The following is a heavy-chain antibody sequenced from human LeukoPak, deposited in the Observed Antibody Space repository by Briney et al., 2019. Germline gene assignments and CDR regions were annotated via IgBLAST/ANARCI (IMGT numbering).Heavy chain of an antibody. D-gene: IGHD3-22*01. CDR3: AKDSSGYPNY. J-gene: IGHJ4*02. V-gene: IGHV3-30*18. CDR1: GFTFSSYG. Sequence: GGSLRLSCAASGFTFSSYGMHWVRQAPGKGLEWVAVISYDGSNKYYADSVKGRFTISRDNSKNTLYLQMNSLRAEDTAVYHCAKDSSGYPNYWGQGTLVTVSS. CDR2: ISYDGSNK.